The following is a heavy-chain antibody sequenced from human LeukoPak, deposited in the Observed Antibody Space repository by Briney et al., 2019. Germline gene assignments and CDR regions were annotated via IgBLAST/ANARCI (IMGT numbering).Heavy chain of an antibody. V-gene: IGHV4-4*02. CDR1: GDSINSLDL. J-gene: IGHJ6*02. CDR2: MYLSGTT. CDR3: ARDRRDGMDV. Sequence: GTLSLTCTVSGDSINSLDLWSWVRQPPGKGLEWIGEMYLSGTTHSNPSVKSRVTISVDTSKNQFSLKLSSVTAADTAVYYCARDRRDGMDVWGQGTTVTVSS.